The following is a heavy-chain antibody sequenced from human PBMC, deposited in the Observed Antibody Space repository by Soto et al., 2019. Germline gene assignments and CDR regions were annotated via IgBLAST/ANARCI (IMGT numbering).Heavy chain of an antibody. CDR2: ISAYNGNT. D-gene: IGHD3-3*01. Sequence: VRQAPGQGLEWMGWISAYNGNTNYAQKLQGRVTMTTDTSTSTAYMELRSLRSDDTAVYYCARDQYGVYFDYWGQGTLVTVSS. CDR3: ARDQYGVYFDY. V-gene: IGHV1-18*01. J-gene: IGHJ4*02.